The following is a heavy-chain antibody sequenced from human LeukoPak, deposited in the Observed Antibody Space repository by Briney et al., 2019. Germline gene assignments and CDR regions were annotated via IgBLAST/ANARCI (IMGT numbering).Heavy chain of an antibody. CDR3: ARIFIRNGYSSYFDC. CDR2: VYQSGTT. Sequence: PSETLSLTCTVSGFSISSGHYWGWVRQPPGAGLEWIGNVYQSGTTYYNPSLKSRVTTSVDMSKNQFSLRLRPVTAADTAVYYCARIFIRNGYSSYFDCWGQGTLVTVSS. J-gene: IGHJ4*02. V-gene: IGHV4-38-2*02. D-gene: IGHD5-18*01. CDR1: GFSISSGHY.